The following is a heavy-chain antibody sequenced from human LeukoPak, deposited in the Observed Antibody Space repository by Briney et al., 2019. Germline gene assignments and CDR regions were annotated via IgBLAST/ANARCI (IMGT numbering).Heavy chain of an antibody. D-gene: IGHD1-26*01. CDR2: IIPIFGTA. V-gene: IGHV1-69*01. CDR1: GGTFSSYA. J-gene: IGHJ5*02. CDR3: ARGIGSYGSYWFDP. Sequence: EASVTVSCKASGGTFSSYAISWVRQAPGQGLEWMGGIIPIFGTANYAQKFQGRVTITADESTSTAYMELSSLRSEDTAVYYCARGIGSYGSYWFDPWGQGTLVTVSS.